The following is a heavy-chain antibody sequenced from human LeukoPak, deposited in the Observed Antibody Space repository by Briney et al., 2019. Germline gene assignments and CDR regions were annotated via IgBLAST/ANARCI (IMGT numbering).Heavy chain of an antibody. V-gene: IGHV4-61*02. CDR1: GGSISSGSYY. CDR2: IYTSGST. J-gene: IGHJ5*02. CDR3: AGDLSRSGYYASYNWFDP. D-gene: IGHD3-22*01. Sequence: SQTLSLTCTVSGGSISSGSYYWSWIRQPAGKGLEWIGRIYTSGSTNYNPSLKSRVTISVDTSKNQFSLKLSSVTAADTAVYYCAGDLSRSGYYASYNWFDPWGQGTLVTVSS.